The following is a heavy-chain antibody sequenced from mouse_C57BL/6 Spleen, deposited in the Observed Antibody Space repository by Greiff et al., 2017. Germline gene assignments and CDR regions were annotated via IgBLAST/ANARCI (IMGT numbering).Heavy chain of an antibody. V-gene: IGHV1-59*01. CDR3: GRSGGNYWYFDV. CDR2: IDPSDSYT. CDR1: GYTFTSYW. J-gene: IGHJ1*03. D-gene: IGHD2-1*01. Sequence: QVHVKQPGAELVRPGTSVKLSCKASGYTFTSYWMHWVKQRPGQGLEWIGVIDPSDSYTNYNQKFKGKATLTVDTSSSTAYMQLSSLTSEDSAVYYCGRSGGNYWYFDVWGTGTTVTVSS.